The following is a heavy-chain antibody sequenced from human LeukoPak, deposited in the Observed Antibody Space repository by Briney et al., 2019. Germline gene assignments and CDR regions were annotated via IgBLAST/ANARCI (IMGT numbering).Heavy chain of an antibody. D-gene: IGHD5-12*01. CDR1: GFTFSSYA. J-gene: IGHJ4*02. Sequence: GSLRLSCAASGFTFSSYAMNWVRQAPGKGLELFSTISSSSGNIYYADSVKGRFTISRDNSKNTLYLQMNSLRGEDTAEYYCAKMVYSGYGRSYFDYWGQGTLVTVSS. CDR3: AKMVYSGYGRSYFDY. CDR2: ISSSSGNI. V-gene: IGHV3-23*01.